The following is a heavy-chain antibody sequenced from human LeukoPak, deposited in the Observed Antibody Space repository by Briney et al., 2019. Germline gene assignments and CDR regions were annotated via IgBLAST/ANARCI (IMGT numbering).Heavy chain of an antibody. Sequence: ASVKVSCKASGYTFTSYGISWVRQAPGPGLEWMGWISAYNGNTNYAQRLQGRVTMTTDTSTSTAYMELRSLRSDDTAVYYCARDRTPGWYDYWGQGTLVTVSS. J-gene: IGHJ4*02. CDR3: ARDRTPGWYDY. V-gene: IGHV1-18*01. D-gene: IGHD6-19*01. CDR2: ISAYNGNT. CDR1: GYTFTSYG.